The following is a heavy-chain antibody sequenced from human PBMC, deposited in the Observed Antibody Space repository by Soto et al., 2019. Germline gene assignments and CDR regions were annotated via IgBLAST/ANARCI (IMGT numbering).Heavy chain of an antibody. V-gene: IGHV3-30*18. D-gene: IGHD3-3*01. Sequence: PGGSLRLSCAASGFTFSSYGMHWVRQAPGKGLEWVAVISYDGSNKYYAGSVKGRFTISRDNSKNTLYLQMNSLRAEDTAVYYCAKDLLSADFWSGPHYYYYGMDVWGQGTTVTVSS. CDR3: AKDLLSADFWSGPHYYYYGMDV. J-gene: IGHJ6*02. CDR2: ISYDGSNK. CDR1: GFTFSSYG.